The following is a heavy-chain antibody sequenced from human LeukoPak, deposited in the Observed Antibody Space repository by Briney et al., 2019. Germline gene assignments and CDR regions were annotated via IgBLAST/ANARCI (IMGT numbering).Heavy chain of an antibody. J-gene: IGHJ4*02. CDR3: ARSHYYDSSGYVDY. Sequence: GRSLRLSCAASGFTFSSYALQWVRQAPGKGLEWVALISYDGSNEYYADSVKGRFIISRDNSKNTLYLQMNSLRAEDTAVYHCARSHYYDSSGYVDYWGQGTLVTVSS. CDR1: GFTFSSYA. CDR2: ISYDGSNE. D-gene: IGHD3-22*01. V-gene: IGHV3-30-3*01.